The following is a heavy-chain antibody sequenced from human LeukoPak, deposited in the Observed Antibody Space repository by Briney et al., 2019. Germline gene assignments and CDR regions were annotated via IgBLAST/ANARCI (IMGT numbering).Heavy chain of an antibody. CDR1: GFTFSSYA. Sequence: LPGGSLRLSCAASGFTFSSYAMSWVRQAPGKGLEWVSAISGSGGSTYYADSVKGRFTISRDNSKNTLYVQVNSLGTEDTAAYYCAKGSYYDSSGSFYFDYWGQGTLVTVSS. D-gene: IGHD3-22*01. J-gene: IGHJ4*02. CDR2: ISGSGGST. V-gene: IGHV3-23*01. CDR3: AKGSYYDSSGSFYFDY.